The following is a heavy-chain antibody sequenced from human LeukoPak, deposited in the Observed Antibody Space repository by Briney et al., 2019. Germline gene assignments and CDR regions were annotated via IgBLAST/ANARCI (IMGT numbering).Heavy chain of an antibody. CDR3: TRLAVATPWVDP. CDR2: ISSSGTTT. CDR1: GFPFSVFE. D-gene: IGHD2-21*01. V-gene: IGHV3-48*03. Sequence: PGGSLRLSCAASGFPFSVFEMYWVRQAPGKGLEWVSYISSSGTTTYYADSVKGRFTISRDNAMSSLYLQMNSLRAEDTAVYYCTRLAVATPWVDPWGQGTLVTVSS. J-gene: IGHJ5*02.